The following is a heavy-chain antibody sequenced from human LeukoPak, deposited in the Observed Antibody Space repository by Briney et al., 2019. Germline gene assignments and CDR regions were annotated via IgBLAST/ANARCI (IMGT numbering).Heavy chain of an antibody. Sequence: MNWVRQAPGKGLEWISAISGSSSNVYYAASVRGRFTISRDNAENSLYLQLNTMRAEDTAGYYCARGFRDTAMFLDYWGQGTLVTVSS. J-gene: IGHJ4*02. V-gene: IGHV3-48*03. CDR2: ISGSSSNV. CDR3: ARGFRDTAMFLDY. D-gene: IGHD5-18*01.